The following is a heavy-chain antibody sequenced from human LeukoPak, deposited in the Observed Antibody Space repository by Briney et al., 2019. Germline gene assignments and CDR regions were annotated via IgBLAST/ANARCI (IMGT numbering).Heavy chain of an antibody. CDR3: ARTYDYSNPFDY. D-gene: IGHD4-11*01. Sequence: ASVKVSCKASGYTFTGYYMHWVRQAPGQGLEWMGWINPNSGGTNYAQKFQGRVTMTRDTSTSTAYMELSRLRSDDTAVYYCARTYDYSNPFDYWGQGTLVTVSS. CDR1: GYTFTGYY. CDR2: INPNSGGT. V-gene: IGHV1-2*02. J-gene: IGHJ4*02.